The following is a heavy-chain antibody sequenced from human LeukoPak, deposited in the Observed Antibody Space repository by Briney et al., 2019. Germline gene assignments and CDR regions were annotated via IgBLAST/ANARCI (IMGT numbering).Heavy chain of an antibody. CDR2: INPNSGGT. CDR1: GYTFTGYY. J-gene: IGHJ5*02. Sequence: ASVKVSCKASGYTFTGYYMHWVRQAPGQGLEWMGWINPNSGGTNYAQKFQGRVTMTRDTSISTAYMELSRLRSDDTAVYYCARGLGWSVEYDYVWGRDWFDPWGQGTLVTVSS. D-gene: IGHD3-16*01. CDR3: ARGLGWSVEYDYVWGRDWFDP. V-gene: IGHV1-2*02.